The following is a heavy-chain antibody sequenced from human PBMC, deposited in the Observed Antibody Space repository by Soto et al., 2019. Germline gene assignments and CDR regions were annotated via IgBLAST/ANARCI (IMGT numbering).Heavy chain of an antibody. D-gene: IGHD4-4*01. CDR3: ARDTTVNQGGYYYGMDV. J-gene: IGHJ6*02. CDR1: GGSFSGYY. V-gene: IGHV4-34*01. Sequence: SETLSLTCAVYGGSFSGYYWSWIRQPPGKGLEWIGEINHSGSTNYNPSLKSRVTISVDTSKNQFSLKLSSVTAADTAVYYCARDTTVNQGGYYYGMDVWGQGPTVTVYS. CDR2: INHSGST.